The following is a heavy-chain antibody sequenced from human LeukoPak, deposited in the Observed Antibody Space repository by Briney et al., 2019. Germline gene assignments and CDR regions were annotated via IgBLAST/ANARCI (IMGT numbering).Heavy chain of an antibody. CDR2: ISYDGSSK. CDR1: AFTFSSYA. D-gene: IGHD2-2*03. CDR3: AKDNGYCTSTSCFLEY. V-gene: IGHV3-30*04. J-gene: IGHJ4*02. Sequence: PGGSLRLSCAASAFTFSSYAMYWVRTAPGGGLEWVAVISYDGSSKYTADYVKGRFTIYRDNSKSTLFLQMNSMGAEDTALYYCAKDNGYCTSTSCFLEYWGQGTLVTVSS.